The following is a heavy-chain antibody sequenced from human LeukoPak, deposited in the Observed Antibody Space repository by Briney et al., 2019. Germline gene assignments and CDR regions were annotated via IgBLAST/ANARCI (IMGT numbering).Heavy chain of an antibody. CDR2: INPNSGGT. CDR1: GYTFTGYY. V-gene: IGHV1-2*02. J-gene: IGHJ5*02. D-gene: IGHD3-3*01. Sequence: ASVKVSCKASGYTFTGYYMHWVRQAPGQGLEWMGWINPNSGGTNYAQKFQGRVTMTRDTSISTAYMELSRLRSDDTAAYYCAREPSITIFGVVTHTYNWFDPWGQGTLVTVSS. CDR3: AREPSITIFGVVTHTYNWFDP.